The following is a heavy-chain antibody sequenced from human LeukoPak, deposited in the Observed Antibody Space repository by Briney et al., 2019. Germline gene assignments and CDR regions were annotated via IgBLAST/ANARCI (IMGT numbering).Heavy chain of an antibody. CDR3: AKGGSSGSYYSYFDY. D-gene: IGHD1-26*01. V-gene: IGHV3-23*01. Sequence: GGSLRLSCAASGFTFSSYAMSWVRQAPGKGLEWVSAISGSGGSTYYADSVKGRFTISRDNSKNTLYLQMNSLRVEDTAVYYCAKGGSSGSYYSYFDYWGQGTLVTVSS. J-gene: IGHJ4*02. CDR1: GFTFSSYA. CDR2: ISGSGGST.